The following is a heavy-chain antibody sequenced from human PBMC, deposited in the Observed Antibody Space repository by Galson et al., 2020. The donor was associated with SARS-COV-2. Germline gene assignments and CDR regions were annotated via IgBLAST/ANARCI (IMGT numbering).Heavy chain of an antibody. V-gene: IGHV3-30-3*01. D-gene: IGHD3-10*01. CDR1: GFTFSSYA. CDR3: ARTLLWFGDYMDV. J-gene: IGHJ6*03. CDR2: ISYDGSNK. Sequence: GGSLRLSCAASGFTFSSYAMHWVRQAPGKGLEWVAVISYDGSNKYYADSVKGRFTISRDNSKNTLYLQMNSLRAEDTAVYYCARTLLWFGDYMDVWGKGTTVTVSS.